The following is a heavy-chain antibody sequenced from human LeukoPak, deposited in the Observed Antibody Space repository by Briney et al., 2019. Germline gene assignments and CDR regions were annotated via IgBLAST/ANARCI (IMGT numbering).Heavy chain of an antibody. J-gene: IGHJ4*02. Sequence: GGTLRLSCAASGFTFSSYGMSWVRQAPGKGLEWVSAISGSGGSTYYADSVKGRFTISRDNSKNTLYLQMNSLRAEDTAVYYCAKDLLLGATLFDYWGQGTLVTVSS. D-gene: IGHD1-26*01. V-gene: IGHV3-23*01. CDR1: GFTFSSYG. CDR3: AKDLLLGATLFDY. CDR2: ISGSGGST.